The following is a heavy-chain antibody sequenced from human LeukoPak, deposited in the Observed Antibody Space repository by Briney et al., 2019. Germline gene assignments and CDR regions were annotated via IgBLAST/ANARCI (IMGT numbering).Heavy chain of an antibody. Sequence: GGSLRLSCAAPGFTFSSYAMSWVRQAPGKGLEWVSAISGSGGSTYYADSVKGRFTISRDNSKNTLYLQMNSLRAEDTAVYYCAKGEDYGSGTYGGFDYWGQGTLVTVSS. J-gene: IGHJ4*02. CDR3: AKGEDYGSGTYGGFDY. CDR1: GFTFSSYA. V-gene: IGHV3-23*01. CDR2: ISGSGGST. D-gene: IGHD3-10*01.